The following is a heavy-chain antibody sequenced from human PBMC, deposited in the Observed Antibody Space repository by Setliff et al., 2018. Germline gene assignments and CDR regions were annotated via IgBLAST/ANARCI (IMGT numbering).Heavy chain of an antibody. CDR1: GYRFTTYW. CDR3: ARLGAPASHDACDI. CDR2: VFSGDSDT. D-gene: IGHD6-25*01. V-gene: IGHV5-51*01. Sequence: PGESLKISCKGSGYRFTTYWIGWVRQMPGKGLEWMGIVFSGDSDTRYSPSFQGQVTMSADKSINTAYLQWSSLKASDTAMYYCARLGAPASHDACDIWGQGTMGTVS. J-gene: IGHJ3*02.